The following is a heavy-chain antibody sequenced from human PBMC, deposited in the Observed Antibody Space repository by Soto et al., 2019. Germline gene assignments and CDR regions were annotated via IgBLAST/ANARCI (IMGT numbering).Heavy chain of an antibody. Sequence: PSETLSLTCAVSGSSITITYYWGWVRQPPGKGLEWIGSIHHSGSVFESGSTHYNPSFKSRVTISADTSKNQFSLKLTSVTAADTAVYFCARNSSSSYFDYWGQGTLATVSS. CDR2: IHHSGSVFESGST. D-gene: IGHD6-13*01. CDR3: ARNSSSSYFDY. J-gene: IGHJ4*02. V-gene: IGHV4-38-2*01. CDR1: GSSITITYY.